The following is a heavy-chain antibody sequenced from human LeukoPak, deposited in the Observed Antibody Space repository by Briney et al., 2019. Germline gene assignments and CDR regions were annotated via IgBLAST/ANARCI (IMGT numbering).Heavy chain of an antibody. J-gene: IGHJ6*02. CDR2: IYYSGST. D-gene: IGHD6-13*01. CDR1: SGSISSGGYY. V-gene: IGHV4-31*03. Sequence: PSQTLSLTCTVSSGSISSGGYYWSWIRQHPGKGLEWIGYIYYSGSTYYNPSLESRVTISVDTSKNQFSLKLSSVTAADTAVYYCASRRSSSWYYYYYGMDVWGQGTTVTVSS. CDR3: ASRRSSSWYYYYYGMDV.